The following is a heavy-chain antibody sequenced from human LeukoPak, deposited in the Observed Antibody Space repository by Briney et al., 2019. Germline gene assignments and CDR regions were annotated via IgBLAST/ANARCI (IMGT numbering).Heavy chain of an antibody. CDR1: GFTFSNSD. CDR3: AKRRLTQHP. CDR2: IGGSGSST. D-gene: IGHD1-1*01. Sequence: GGSLILSCAASGFTFSNSDMSWLRRAPGKGVEWVSAIGGSGSSTLYADSAKGRFTASRDNSKNTLYLQMSSLRAEDTAVYYCAKRRLTQHPWGQGTLVTVSS. J-gene: IGHJ5*02. V-gene: IGHV3-23*01.